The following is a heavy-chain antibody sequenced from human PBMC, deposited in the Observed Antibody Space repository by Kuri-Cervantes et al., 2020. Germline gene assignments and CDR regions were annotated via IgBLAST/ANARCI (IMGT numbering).Heavy chain of an antibody. CDR1: GGSISSYY. D-gene: IGHD3-16*01. V-gene: IGHV3-30-3*01. CDR2: ISYDGSNK. CDR3: ARYYDYSGITPGGHDY. Sequence: LSLTCTVSGGSISSYYWSWIRQPPGKGLEWVAVISYDGSNKYYADSVKGRFTISRDNSKNTLYLQMNSLRAEDTAVYYCARYYDYSGITPGGHDYWGQGTLVNVSS. J-gene: IGHJ4*02.